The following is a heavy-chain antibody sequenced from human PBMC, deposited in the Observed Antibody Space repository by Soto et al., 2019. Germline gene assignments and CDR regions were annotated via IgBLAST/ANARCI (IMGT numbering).Heavy chain of an antibody. CDR2: ISGSGGST. J-gene: IGHJ6*02. D-gene: IGHD6-13*01. Sequence: GGSLRLSCAASGFTFSSYAINWVRQAPGKVLEWVSAISGSGGSTYYADSVKGRFTSSRDNSKNTLYLQINSLRAEDTAVYYCAKGIAAAGYYYYYGMDVWGQGTTVTVSS. V-gene: IGHV3-23*01. CDR1: GFTFSSYA. CDR3: AKGIAAAGYYYYYGMDV.